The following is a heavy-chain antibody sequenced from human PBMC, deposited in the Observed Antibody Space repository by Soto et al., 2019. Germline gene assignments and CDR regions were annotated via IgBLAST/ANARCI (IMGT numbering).Heavy chain of an antibody. J-gene: IGHJ5*02. V-gene: IGHV3-23*01. CDR3: ANDPTYYYGSGSFPAMFDP. CDR1: GFTFSSDA. CDR2: ISGSGGST. Sequence: GGSLRLSCAASGFTFSSDAMSWVRQAPGKGLEWVSAISGSGGSTYYADSVKGRFTISRDNSKNTLYLQMNSLRAEDTAVYYCANDPTYYYGSGSFPAMFDPWGQGTLVTVSS. D-gene: IGHD3-10*01.